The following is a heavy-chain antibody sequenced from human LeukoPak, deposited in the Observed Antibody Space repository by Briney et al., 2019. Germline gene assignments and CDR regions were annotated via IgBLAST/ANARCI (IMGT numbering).Heavy chain of an antibody. CDR1: GFTFSTSW. CDR3: ARGGYSYGS. J-gene: IGHJ1*01. D-gene: IGHD5-18*01. Sequence: GGSLRLSCAASGFTFSTSWMSWVRQAPGKGLEWVANIKEDGSERYYVDSVKGRFTISRDNTKNSLCLQMNSLRVEDMAVYYCARGGYSYGSWGQGTLVTVSS. CDR2: IKEDGSER. V-gene: IGHV3-7*05.